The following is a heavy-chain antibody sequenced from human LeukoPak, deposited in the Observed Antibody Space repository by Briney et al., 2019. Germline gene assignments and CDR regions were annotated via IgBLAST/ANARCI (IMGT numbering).Heavy chain of an antibody. D-gene: IGHD6-19*01. J-gene: IGHJ4*02. CDR3: ARSTGYSSGSLDY. CDR2: ISYDGSNK. Sequence: PGRFLRLSCAASGFTFSSYGMHWVRQAPGKGLEWVAVISYDGSNKYYADSVKGRFTISRDNSKNTLYLQMNSLRAEDTAVYYCARSTGYSSGSLDYWGQGTLVTVSS. CDR1: GFTFSSYG. V-gene: IGHV3-30*03.